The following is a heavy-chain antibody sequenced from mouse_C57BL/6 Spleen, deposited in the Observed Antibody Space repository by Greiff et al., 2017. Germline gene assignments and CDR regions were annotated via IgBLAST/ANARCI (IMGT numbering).Heavy chain of an antibody. J-gene: IGHJ3*01. Sequence: QVQLKQPGAELVRPGSSVKLSCKASGYTFTSYWMHWVKQRPIQGLEWIGTIDPSDSETHYNQKFKDKATLTVDKSSSTAYMQLSSLTSEDSAVYYCARGYGSSPFAYWGQGTLVTVSA. CDR3: ARGYGSSPFAY. CDR2: IDPSDSET. D-gene: IGHD1-1*01. CDR1: GYTFTSYW. V-gene: IGHV1-52*01.